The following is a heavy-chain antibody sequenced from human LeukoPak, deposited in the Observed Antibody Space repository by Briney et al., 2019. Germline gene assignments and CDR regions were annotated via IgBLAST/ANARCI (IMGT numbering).Heavy chain of an antibody. CDR1: GGSVSSSDYY. D-gene: IGHD1-1*01. Sequence: SETLSLTCTVSGGSVSSSDYYWGWIRQPPGKGLEWIGSINYSGNTYYNPSLKNRVTISVDTPKNQFSLKLSSVTAADTAVYYCARSLSTTGLRWGQGTLVTVSS. CDR2: INYSGNT. CDR3: ARSLSTTGLR. J-gene: IGHJ4*02. V-gene: IGHV4-39*01.